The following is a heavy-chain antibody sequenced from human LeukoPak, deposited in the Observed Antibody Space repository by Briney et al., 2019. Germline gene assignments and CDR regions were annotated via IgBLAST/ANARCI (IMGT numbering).Heavy chain of an antibody. CDR1: GGSTSSYY. V-gene: IGHV4-59*01. J-gene: IGHJ3*02. Sequence: KPSETLSLTCTVSGGSTSSYYWSWLRPPPGKGLEWIGYIYYSGSTNYNPSHKSRVTISVDTSKNQFSLKLSSVTAADTAVYYCATIPAYYYDSSGSVDDAFDIWGQGTMVTVSS. CDR2: IYYSGST. CDR3: ATIPAYYYDSSGSVDDAFDI. D-gene: IGHD3-22*01.